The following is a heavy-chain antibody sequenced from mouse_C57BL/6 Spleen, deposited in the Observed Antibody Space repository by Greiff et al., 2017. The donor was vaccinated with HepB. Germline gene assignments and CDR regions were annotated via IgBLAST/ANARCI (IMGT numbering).Heavy chain of an antibody. Sequence: EVKLQESGGGLVKPGGSLKLSCAASGFTFSDYGMHWVRQAPEKGLEWVAYISSGSSTIYYADTVKGRFTISRDNAKNTLFLQMTSLRSEDTAMYYCARNDYEEDYYAMDYWGQGTSVTVSS. CDR3: ARNDYEEDYYAMDY. V-gene: IGHV5-17*01. CDR2: ISSGSSTI. CDR1: GFTFSDYG. D-gene: IGHD2-4*01. J-gene: IGHJ4*01.